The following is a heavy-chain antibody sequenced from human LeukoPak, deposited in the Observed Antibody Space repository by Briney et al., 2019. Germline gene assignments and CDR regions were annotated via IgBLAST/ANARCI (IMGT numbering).Heavy chain of an antibody. D-gene: IGHD5-18*01. CDR2: ICPGDSDT. CDR1: GYSFTSYW. CDR3: ARTRSYGYSHLDY. Sequence: GEFLKISCKGSGYSFTSYWIGWVRQMPGKGLEWMGIICPGDSDTRYSPSFQGQVTISADKSISTAYPQWSSLKASDTAMYYCARTRSYGYSHLDYWGQGTLVTVSS. J-gene: IGHJ4*02. V-gene: IGHV5-51*01.